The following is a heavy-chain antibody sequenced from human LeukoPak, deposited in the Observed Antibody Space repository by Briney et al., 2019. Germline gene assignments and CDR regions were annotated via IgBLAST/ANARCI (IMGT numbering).Heavy chain of an antibody. V-gene: IGHV5-51*01. Sequence: LGESLKISCQGSGYSFTSYWIGWVRQMPGKGLEWMGIIYPGDSDTRYSPSFQGQVTISADKSISTAYLQWSSLKASDTAMYYCARCPLSRGSYHAFDIWGQGTMVTASS. CDR1: GYSFTSYW. J-gene: IGHJ3*02. D-gene: IGHD1-26*01. CDR3: ARCPLSRGSYHAFDI. CDR2: IYPGDSDT.